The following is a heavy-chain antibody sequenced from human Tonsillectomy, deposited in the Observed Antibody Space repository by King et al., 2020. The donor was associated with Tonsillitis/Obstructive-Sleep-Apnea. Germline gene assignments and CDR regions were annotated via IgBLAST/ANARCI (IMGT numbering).Heavy chain of an antibody. CDR3: ASDPGADY. CDR2: IYYSGTT. V-gene: IGHV4-39*01. J-gene: IGHJ4*02. CDR1: GDSISSISYY. Sequence: QLQESGPGLVKPSETLSLTCTVSGDSISSISYYWVWIRQPPGKGLEWIXXIYYSGTTYYNPSLKSRVTISVDTSRNQFSLKLNSGTAVDTAVYYCASDPGADYWGQGTLVTVSS.